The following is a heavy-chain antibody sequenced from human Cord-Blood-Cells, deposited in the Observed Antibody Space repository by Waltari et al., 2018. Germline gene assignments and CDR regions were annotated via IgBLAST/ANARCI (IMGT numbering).Heavy chain of an antibody. CDR2: ISSSSSYI. CDR3: ARDNYDFWSGYMKGNYYYYGMDV. J-gene: IGHJ6*02. Sequence: EVQLVESGGGLVKPGGSLRLSCAASGFIFSSYSMNWVRQAPGKGLEWVSSISSSSSYIDYADAVKGRFTISRDNAKNSLYLQMNSLRAEDTAVYYCARDNYDFWSGYMKGNYYYYGMDVWGQGTTVTVSS. CDR1: GFIFSSYS. V-gene: IGHV3-21*01. D-gene: IGHD3-3*01.